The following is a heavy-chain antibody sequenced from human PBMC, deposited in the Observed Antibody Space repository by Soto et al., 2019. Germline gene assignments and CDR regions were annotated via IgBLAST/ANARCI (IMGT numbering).Heavy chain of an antibody. J-gene: IGHJ6*02. CDR1: GYTFTGYY. CDR2: INPNTGGT. CDR3: ARVGLPLSFYGMHV. Sequence: ASVKVSCNASGYTFTGYYMHWVRQAPGQGLEWMGWINPNTGGTNYAQKFQVWVTMTRDTSISTAYMELSRLRSDDTAVCYCARVGLPLSFYGMHVWGQVSRVTVS. V-gene: IGHV1-2*04. D-gene: IGHD3-3*02.